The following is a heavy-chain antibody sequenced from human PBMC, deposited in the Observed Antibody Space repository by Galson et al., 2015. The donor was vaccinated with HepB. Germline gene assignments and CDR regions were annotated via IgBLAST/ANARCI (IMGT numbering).Heavy chain of an antibody. CDR1: GFTFSSYA. D-gene: IGHD2-15*01. CDR2: FSGPVATT. CDR3: AKATSGTCSGANCYYFDI. J-gene: IGHJ4*02. V-gene: IGHV3-23*01. Sequence: SLRLSCAASGFTFSSYAMSWVRQTPEKGLEWVSTFSGPVATTCHAASVKGRFTISRDNSKNTLSLQMNGLRADDTAVYYCAKATSGTCSGANCYYFDIWGQGALVTVSS.